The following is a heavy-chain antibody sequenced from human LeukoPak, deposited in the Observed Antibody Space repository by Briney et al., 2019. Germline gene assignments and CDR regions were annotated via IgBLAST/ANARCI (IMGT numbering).Heavy chain of an antibody. J-gene: IGHJ5*02. Sequence: SETLSLTCTVSGGSVSSGSYYWSWIRQPPGKGLERIGYIYYSGSTNYNPSLKSRVTISVDTSKNQFSLKLSSVTAADTAVYYCARDLGPDENWFDPWGQGTLVTVSS. CDR3: ARDLGPDENWFDP. CDR2: IYYSGST. CDR1: GGSVSSGSYY. D-gene: IGHD3-16*01. V-gene: IGHV4-61*01.